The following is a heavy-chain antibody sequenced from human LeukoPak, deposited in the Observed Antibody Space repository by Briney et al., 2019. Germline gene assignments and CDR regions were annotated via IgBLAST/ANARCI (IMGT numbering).Heavy chain of an antibody. V-gene: IGHV3-43*01. CDR2: ISWDGGST. D-gene: IGHD6-19*01. CDR3: AKEPSGYSSGWYVGSWFDP. Sequence: GGSLRLSCAASGFTFDDYAMHWVRQAPGKGLEWVSLISWDGGSTYYADSVKGRFTISRDNGKNSLYLQMNSLRTEDTALYYCAKEPSGYSSGWYVGSWFDPWGQGTLVTVSS. J-gene: IGHJ5*02. CDR1: GFTFDDYA.